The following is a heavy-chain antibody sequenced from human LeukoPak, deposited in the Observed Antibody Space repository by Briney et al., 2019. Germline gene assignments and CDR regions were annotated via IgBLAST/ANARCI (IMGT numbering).Heavy chain of an antibody. V-gene: IGHV4-34*01. CDR2: INHSGST. Sequence: SETLSLTCAVYGGSFSGYYWSWIRQPPGKGLEWIGEINHSGSTNYNPSLKSRVTISVDTPKNQFSLKLSSVTAADTAVYYCARDADYGDYVPAGWYFDLWGRGTLVTVSS. CDR3: ARDADYGDYVPAGWYFDL. CDR1: GGSFSGYY. D-gene: IGHD4-17*01. J-gene: IGHJ2*01.